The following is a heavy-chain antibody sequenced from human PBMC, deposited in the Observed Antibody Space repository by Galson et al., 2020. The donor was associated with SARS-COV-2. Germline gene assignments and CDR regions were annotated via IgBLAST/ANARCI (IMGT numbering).Heavy chain of an antibody. J-gene: IGHJ4*02. Sequence: GESLKISCKGSGYSFTSYWIGWVRQMPGKGLEWMGIIYPGDSDTRYSPSFQGQVTISADKSISTAYLQWSSLKASDTAMYYCARHEAPRYYYDRSGYYQPFDYWGQGTLVTVSS. CDR3: ARHEAPRYYYDRSGYYQPFDY. CDR1: GYSFTSYW. D-gene: IGHD3-22*01. V-gene: IGHV5-51*01. CDR2: IYPGDSDT.